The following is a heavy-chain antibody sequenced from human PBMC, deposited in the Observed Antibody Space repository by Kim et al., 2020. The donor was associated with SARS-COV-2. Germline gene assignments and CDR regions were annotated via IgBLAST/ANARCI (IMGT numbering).Heavy chain of an antibody. CDR3: SGSSGWYRLDY. Sequence: TNYNPSLKRRVNISVDKSKNHFSLNLSSVTAADTAVYYCSGSSGWYRLDYWGQGTLVTVSS. CDR2: T. V-gene: IGHV4-4*02. D-gene: IGHD6-19*01. J-gene: IGHJ4*02.